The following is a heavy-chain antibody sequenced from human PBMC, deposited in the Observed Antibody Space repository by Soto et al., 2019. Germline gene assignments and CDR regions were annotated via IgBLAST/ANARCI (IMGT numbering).Heavy chain of an antibody. Sequence: GASVKVSCKASGYTFTTLSMHWVRQAPGQRLEWMGYINAGNGYTKYSQNFQGRVAITRDTLASTAYMELSSLRSEDTAVYYCASQYCGDYCYDEYWGQGTLVTVSS. D-gene: IGHD2-21*01. CDR2: INAGNGYT. CDR3: ASQYCGDYCYDEY. CDR1: GYTFTTLS. V-gene: IGHV1-3*01. J-gene: IGHJ4*02.